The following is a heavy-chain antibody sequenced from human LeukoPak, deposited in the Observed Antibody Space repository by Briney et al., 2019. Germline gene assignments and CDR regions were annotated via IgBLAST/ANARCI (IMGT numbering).Heavy chain of an antibody. CDR2: IRYDGSNK. D-gene: IGHD2-2*01. Sequence: GGSLSLSCAASGFTFSSFGMHWVRKAQGKGLGWVAFIRYDGSNKYYADSVKGRFTISRDNSKNTLYLQMNSLRAEDTAVYYCAKDRRDIVVVPAAWDYWGQGTLVTVSS. CDR1: GFTFSSFG. CDR3: AKDRRDIVVVPAAWDY. V-gene: IGHV3-30*02. J-gene: IGHJ4*02.